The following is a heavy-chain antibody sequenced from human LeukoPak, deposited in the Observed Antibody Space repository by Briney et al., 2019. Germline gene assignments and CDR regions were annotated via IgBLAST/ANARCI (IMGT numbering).Heavy chain of an antibody. J-gene: IGHJ4*02. CDR2: IVFSGTT. CDR3: ARDVNY. CDR1: GGSFSNFY. V-gene: IGHV4-59*01. Sequence: PSETLSLTCTVSGGSFSNFYWSWIRQSPGKGLEWIGYIVFSGTTNYNPSLRSRATISVDTSKNQFSLRLTSVNASDTAVYYCARDVNYWGQGTLVTVSS.